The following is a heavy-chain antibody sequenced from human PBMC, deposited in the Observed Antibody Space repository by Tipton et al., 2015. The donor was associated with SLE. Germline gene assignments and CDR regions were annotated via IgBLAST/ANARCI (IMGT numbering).Heavy chain of an antibody. CDR3: AREGRPNAFDI. J-gene: IGHJ3*02. V-gene: IGHV3-74*01. CDR1: GFTFSSYW. Sequence: SLRLSCAASGFTFSSYWLNWVRQAPGKGLVWVSRINGDGSSTLYADPVKGRFTISRDNTKNTLYLQMNSLRAEDTAVYYCAREGRPNAFDIWGQGTMVTITS. CDR2: INGDGSST.